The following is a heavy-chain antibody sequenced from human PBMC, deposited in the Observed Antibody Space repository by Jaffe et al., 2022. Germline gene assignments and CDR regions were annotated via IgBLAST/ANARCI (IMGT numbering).Heavy chain of an antibody. CDR2: IDWDDDK. CDR1: GFSLSTSGMC. V-gene: IGHV2-70*01. CDR3: ARIYYYGSGSALVGWFDP. Sequence: QVTLRESGPALVKPTQTLTLTCTFSGFSLSTSGMCVSWIRQPPGKALEWLALIDWDDDKYYSTSLKTRLTISKDTSKNQVVLTMTNMDPVDTATYYCARIYYYGSGSALVGWFDPWGQGTLVTVSS. J-gene: IGHJ5*02. D-gene: IGHD3-10*01.